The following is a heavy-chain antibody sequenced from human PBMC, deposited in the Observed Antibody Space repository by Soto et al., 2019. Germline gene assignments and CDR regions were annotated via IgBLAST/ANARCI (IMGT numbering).Heavy chain of an antibody. CDR3: ARHSRGRVGPSQYYYYYYYMDV. CDR1: GYSFTSYW. J-gene: IGHJ6*03. D-gene: IGHD2-2*01. CDR2: IYPGDSDT. Sequence: PGESLKISCKGSGYSFTSYWIGWVRQMPGKGLEWMGIIYPGDSDTRYSPSFQGQVTISADKSISTAYLQWSSLKASDTAMYYCARHSRGRVGPSQYYYYYYYMDVWGKGTTVTVSS. V-gene: IGHV5-51*01.